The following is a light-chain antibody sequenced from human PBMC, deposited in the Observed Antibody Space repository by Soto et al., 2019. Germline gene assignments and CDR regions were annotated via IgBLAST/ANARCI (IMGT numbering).Light chain of an antibody. CDR3: QQASSFPLT. CDR2: SAS. Sequence: DIQMTQSPSSVSASVGDRVTISCRASQGISSWLAWYQQKPGKAPSLLIYSASTLYSGVPSRFSGSGSGTDFTLTVNSLQPEDFATYYCQQASSFPLTVGPGTKVDIK. CDR1: QGISSW. V-gene: IGKV1-12*01. J-gene: IGKJ3*01.